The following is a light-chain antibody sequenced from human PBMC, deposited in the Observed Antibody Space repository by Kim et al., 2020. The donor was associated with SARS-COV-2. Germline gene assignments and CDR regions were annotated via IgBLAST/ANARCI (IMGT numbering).Light chain of an antibody. V-gene: IGKV3-20*01. CDR2: ETS. J-gene: IGKJ4*01. CDR1: QSVDSNY. CDR3: QQYGSSPLT. Sequence: FPGQRATLSCRASQSVDSNYLAWYQQKPGQGPRLLIYETSSRATGIPDRFSGSGSGTDFALTISSLEYGDVAIYYCQQYGSSPLTFGGGTKVDIK.